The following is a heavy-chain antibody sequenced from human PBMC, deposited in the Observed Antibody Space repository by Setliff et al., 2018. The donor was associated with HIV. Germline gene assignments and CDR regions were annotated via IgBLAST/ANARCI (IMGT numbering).Heavy chain of an antibody. CDR1: GASFSGYY. CDR3: ARGGYSYGFGRHRAYFQY. Sequence: PSETLSLTCAVYGASFSGYYWSWVRQPPGKGLEWIGEINHSGSTNYNPSLKSRVTISVDTSKNQFSLKLSSVTAADTAVFYCARGGYSYGFGRHRAYFQYWGQGTQVTVSS. D-gene: IGHD5-18*01. CDR2: INHSGST. J-gene: IGHJ1*01. V-gene: IGHV4-34*01.